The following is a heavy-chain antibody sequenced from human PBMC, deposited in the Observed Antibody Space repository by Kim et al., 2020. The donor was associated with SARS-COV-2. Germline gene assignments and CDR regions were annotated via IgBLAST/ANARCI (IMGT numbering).Heavy chain of an antibody. J-gene: IGHJ6*02. Sequence: SETLSLTCGVHGGPFNGDYWTWIRQSPGKGLEWIGEINHDGRTSYNPSLKSRVTISLDTSQSQFSLKLTSATAADTAVYYCMRPPSPFAFGSGSFRYGVDVWGQGTTVTVSS. CDR1: GGPFNGDY. CDR2: INHDGRT. D-gene: IGHD3-10*01. CDR3: MRPPSPFAFGSGSFRYGVDV. V-gene: IGHV4-34*01.